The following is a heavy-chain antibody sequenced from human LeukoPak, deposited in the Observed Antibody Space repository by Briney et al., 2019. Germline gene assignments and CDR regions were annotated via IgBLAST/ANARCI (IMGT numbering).Heavy chain of an antibody. CDR2: IRYDGSNK. D-gene: IGHD3-10*01. J-gene: IGHJ5*02. CDR3: AKDWFGANWFDP. CDR1: GFTFSSQW. Sequence: GGSLRLSCAGSGFTFSSQWMHWVRQAPGKGLEWVAFIRYDGSNKYYADSVKGRFTISRDNSKNTLYLQMNSLRAEDTAVYYCAKDWFGANWFDPWGQGTLVTVSS. V-gene: IGHV3-30*02.